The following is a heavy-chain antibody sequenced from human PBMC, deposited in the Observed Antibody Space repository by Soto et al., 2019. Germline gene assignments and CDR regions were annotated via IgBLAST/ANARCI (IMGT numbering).Heavy chain of an antibody. V-gene: IGHV1-2*02. CDR1: GHTFTSYY. CDR2: INPNSGRT. CDR3: ARPVLGYCSGGSRLNPYYYYSYGMDV. Sequence: ASVKVSCKASGHTFTSYYMHWVGQAPGQGLEWMGWINPNSGRTNYAQKFQGGVTMTRDTSISRAYMELGRLRSDDTDVYYCARPVLGYCSGGSRLNPYYYYSYGMDVWG. D-gene: IGHD2-15*01. J-gene: IGHJ6*02.